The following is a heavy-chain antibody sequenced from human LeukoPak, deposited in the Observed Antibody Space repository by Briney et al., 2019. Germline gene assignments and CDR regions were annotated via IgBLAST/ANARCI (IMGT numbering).Heavy chain of an antibody. J-gene: IGHJ4*02. CDR3: TSSGSPE. Sequence: GGSLRLSCAASGFTFSGYWMSWVRQAPGKGLEWVGFIRSKAYGGTTEYAASVKGRFTISRDDSKSIAYLQMNSLKTEDTAVYYCTSSGSPEWGQGTLVTVSS. V-gene: IGHV3-49*04. CDR1: GFTFSGYW. CDR2: IRSKAYGGTT. D-gene: IGHD1-26*01.